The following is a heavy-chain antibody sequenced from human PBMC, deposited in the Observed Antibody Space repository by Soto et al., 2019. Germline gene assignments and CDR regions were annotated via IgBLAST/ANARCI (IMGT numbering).Heavy chain of an antibody. J-gene: IGHJ3*02. CDR3: ARKGDSGAFDI. Sequence: ASGKVSCKASGGTFSSYTISWVRQAPGQGLEWMGRIIPILGIANYAQKFQGRVTITADKSTSTAYMELSSLRSEDTAVYYCARKGDSGAFDIWGQGTMVTVS. CDR2: IIPILGIA. D-gene: IGHD2-21*02. CDR1: GGTFSSYT. V-gene: IGHV1-69*02.